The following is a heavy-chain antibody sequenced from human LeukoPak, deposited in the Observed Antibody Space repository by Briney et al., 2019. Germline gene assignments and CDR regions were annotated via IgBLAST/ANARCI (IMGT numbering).Heavy chain of an antibody. D-gene: IGHD5-12*01. Sequence: GRSLRLSCAASGFTFSSYGMHWVRQAPGKGLEWVAIISYDGSNKYYADFVKGRFTISRDNSKNTLYLQMNSLRAEDTAVYYCAKDRDSGYDPMYCWFDYWGQGTLVTVSS. CDR2: ISYDGSNK. CDR1: GFTFSSYG. CDR3: AKDRDSGYDPMYCWFDY. J-gene: IGHJ4*02. V-gene: IGHV3-30*18.